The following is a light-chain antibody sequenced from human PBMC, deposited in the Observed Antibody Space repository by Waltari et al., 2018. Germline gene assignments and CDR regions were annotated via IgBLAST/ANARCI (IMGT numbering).Light chain of an antibody. V-gene: IGLV3-25*03. CDR2: KDS. Sequence: SSELTQSPSVSVSPGQTARITCSGDALPDQYAFWYQQKPGQAPVLVIYKDSERPAVIPGRFSGSSSGTIVTLTIRGVQAEDEADYYCQSADSSGTLFGGGTRLTVL. CDR1: ALPDQY. CDR3: QSADSSGTL. J-gene: IGLJ2*01.